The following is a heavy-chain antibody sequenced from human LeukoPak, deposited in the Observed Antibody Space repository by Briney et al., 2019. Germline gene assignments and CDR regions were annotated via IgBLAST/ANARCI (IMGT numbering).Heavy chain of an antibody. D-gene: IGHD4/OR15-4a*01. J-gene: IGHJ4*02. V-gene: IGHV1-2*02. CDR2: INPNSGGT. Sequence: ASVKVSCKASGYTFTDYYMHWVRQAPGQGLEWMGWINPNSGGTNYAQKFQGRVTLTRDTSISTAYMELSRPRSDDTAVYYCAREGANGRGFDYWGQGTLVTVSS. CDR1: GYTFTDYY. CDR3: AREGANGRGFDY.